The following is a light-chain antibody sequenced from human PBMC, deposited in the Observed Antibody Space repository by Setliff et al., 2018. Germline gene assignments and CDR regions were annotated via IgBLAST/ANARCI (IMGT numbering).Light chain of an antibody. Sequence: SALTQPASVSGSPGQSITISCTGTNSDVGAYNYVSWYQRHPGEAPKLLLYDVSNRPSGISHRFSGSKSGSTASLTISGLQAEDEADYFCSSYTNSRTGIFGGGTKVTVL. CDR2: DVS. CDR1: NSDVGAYNY. J-gene: IGLJ2*01. CDR3: SSYTNSRTGI. V-gene: IGLV2-14*03.